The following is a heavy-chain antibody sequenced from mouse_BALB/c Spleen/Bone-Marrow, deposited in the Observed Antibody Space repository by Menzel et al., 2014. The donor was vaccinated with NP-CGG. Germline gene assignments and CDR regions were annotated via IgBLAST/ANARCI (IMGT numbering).Heavy chain of an antibody. CDR2: IYPSDSYS. Sequence: QVQLQQSGAELVRPGASVKVSCKASGYTFTNYWINWVRQRPGQGLEWIGNIYPSDSYSNYNQKSKDKATLTVDKPSSTAYMQLSSPTSEDSAVYYCTRSDRYDYYGVDYWGQGTSVTVSS. D-gene: IGHD2-14*01. CDR3: TRSDRYDYYGVDY. J-gene: IGHJ4*01. V-gene: IGHV1-69*02. CDR1: GYTFTNYW.